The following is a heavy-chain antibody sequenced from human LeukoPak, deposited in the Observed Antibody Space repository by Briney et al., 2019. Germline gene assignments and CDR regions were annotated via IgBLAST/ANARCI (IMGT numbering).Heavy chain of an antibody. CDR3: ARDTTYSSSLGY. CDR2: INPNSGGT. CDR1: GYTFTRYY. D-gene: IGHD6-6*01. V-gene: IGHV1-2*02. Sequence: ASVKASCKASGYTFTRYYMHWVRQAPGQGLEWMGWINPNSGGTNYAQKFQGRVTMTRDTSISTAYMELSRLRSDDTAVYYCARDTTYSSSLGYWGQGTLVTVSS. J-gene: IGHJ4*02.